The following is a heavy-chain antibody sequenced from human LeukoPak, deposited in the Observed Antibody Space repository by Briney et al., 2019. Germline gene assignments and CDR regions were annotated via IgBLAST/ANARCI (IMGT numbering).Heavy chain of an antibody. D-gene: IGHD3-16*01. Sequence: SETLSLTCTVSGDSMNNYYWTWMRQPAGKGLEWIGRIYISGNTMYNPSLQSRVTMSLDTSKNHFSLKLRSVTAADTAVYFCASDGVLPTYFDYWGQGTLVSVSS. V-gene: IGHV4-4*07. CDR1: GDSMNNYY. CDR2: IYISGNT. CDR3: ASDGVLPTYFDY. J-gene: IGHJ4*02.